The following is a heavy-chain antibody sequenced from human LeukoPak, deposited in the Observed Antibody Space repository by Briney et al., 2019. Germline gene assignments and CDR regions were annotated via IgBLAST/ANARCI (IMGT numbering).Heavy chain of an antibody. V-gene: IGHV3-15*01. CDR2: IRSQTDDGTT. J-gene: IGHJ4*02. D-gene: IGHD2-2*01. CDR3: TTYYARTAWIDY. Sequence: GGSLRLSCAASGFTFSNAWMSWVRQAPGKGLEWVGRIRSQTDDGTTDYAAPVKGRFTISRDDSKNTLYLQMNSLKTEDTAVYYCTTYYARTAWIDYWGQGTLVTVSS. CDR1: GFTFSNAW.